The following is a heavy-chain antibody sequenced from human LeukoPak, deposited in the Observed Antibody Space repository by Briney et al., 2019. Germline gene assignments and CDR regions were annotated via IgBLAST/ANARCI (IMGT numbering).Heavy chain of an antibody. CDR2: INAGNGNT. V-gene: IGHV1-3*03. CDR3: ARDVGWEPRDDYYMDV. Sequence: ASVKVSCKASGYTFTSYAMRWVRQAPGQRLEWMGWINAGNGNTKYSQEFQGRVTITRDTSASTAYMELSSLRSEDMAVYYCARDVGWEPRDDYYMDVWGKGTTVTVSS. CDR1: GYTFTSYA. D-gene: IGHD1-26*01. J-gene: IGHJ6*03.